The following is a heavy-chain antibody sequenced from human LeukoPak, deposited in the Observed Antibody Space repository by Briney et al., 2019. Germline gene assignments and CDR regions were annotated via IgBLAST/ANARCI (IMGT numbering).Heavy chain of an antibody. CDR1: GGSFSGYY. CDR2: INHSGST. CDR3: ARTYDSSGYYANY. V-gene: IGHV4-34*01. J-gene: IGHJ4*02. D-gene: IGHD3-22*01. Sequence: SETLSLTCAVYGGSFSGYYWSWIRQPPGKGLEWIGEINHSGSTNYNPSLKSRVTISVDTSKNQFSLKLSSVTAADTAVYYCARTYDSSGYYANYWGQGTLVTVSS.